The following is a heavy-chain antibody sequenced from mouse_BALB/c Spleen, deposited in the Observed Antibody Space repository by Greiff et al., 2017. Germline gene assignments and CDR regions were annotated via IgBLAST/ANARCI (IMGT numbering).Heavy chain of an antibody. CDR3: ARDRGYDLYYAMDY. V-gene: IGHV5-9-4*01. D-gene: IGHD2-14*01. J-gene: IGHJ4*01. Sequence: EVKLQESGGGLVKPGGSLKLSCAASGFTFSSYAMSWVRQSPEKRLEWVAEISSGGSYTYYPDTVTGRFTISRDNAKNTLYLEMSSLRSEDTAMYYCARDRGYDLYYAMDYWGQGTSVTVSS. CDR1: GFTFSSYA. CDR2: ISSGGSYT.